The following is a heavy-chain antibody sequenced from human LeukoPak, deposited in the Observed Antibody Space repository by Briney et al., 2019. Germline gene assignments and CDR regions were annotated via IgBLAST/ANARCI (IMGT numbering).Heavy chain of an antibody. Sequence: PGGSLRLSCAASGFTFSTYGMHWVRQAPGKGLEWVAFIRSDGNNKYYADSVKGRFTISRDNAKNSLYLQMNSLRAEDTAVYYCARDGGPLDSSGYYYVAPSFDYWGQGTLVTVSS. CDR1: GFTFSTYG. CDR2: IRSDGNNK. V-gene: IGHV3-30*02. CDR3: ARDGGPLDSSGYYYVAPSFDY. D-gene: IGHD3-22*01. J-gene: IGHJ4*02.